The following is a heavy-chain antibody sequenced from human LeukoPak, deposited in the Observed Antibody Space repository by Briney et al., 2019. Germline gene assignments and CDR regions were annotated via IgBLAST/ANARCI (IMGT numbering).Heavy chain of an antibody. CDR1: GFTFSSYS. CDR2: ISSSSSYI. Sequence: GGSLRLSCAASGFTFSSYSMNGVRQAPAERVEWVSSISSSSSYIYYAASVKGRFTISRDNAKSSLYLQMDSLRAEDTALYFCARGLGYCSSSKCSPGYYMDVWGKGTTVIV. D-gene: IGHD2-2*01. J-gene: IGHJ6*03. V-gene: IGHV3-21*01. CDR3: ARGLGYCSSSKCSPGYYMDV.